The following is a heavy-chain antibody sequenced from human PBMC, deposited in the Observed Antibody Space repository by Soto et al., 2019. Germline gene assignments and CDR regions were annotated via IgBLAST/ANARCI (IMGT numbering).Heavy chain of an antibody. CDR1: GYTFTSYG. J-gene: IGHJ6*02. V-gene: IGHV1-18*01. CDR3: ARVGGYSYGYGYYYYGMDV. CDR2: ISAYNGNT. Sequence: ASVKVSCKASGYTFTSYGISWVRQAPGQGLEWMGWISAYNGNTNYAQKLQGRVTMTTDTSTSTAYMELRSLRSDDTAVYYCARVGGYSYGYGYYYYGMDVWGQGTTVTVSS. D-gene: IGHD5-18*01.